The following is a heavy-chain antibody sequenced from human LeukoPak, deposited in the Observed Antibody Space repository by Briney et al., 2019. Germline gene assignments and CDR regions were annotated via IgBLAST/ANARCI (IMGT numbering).Heavy chain of an antibody. D-gene: IGHD1-26*01. CDR3: ARGEGLFDP. V-gene: IGHV4-39*07. CDR1: GGSISSSSYY. CDR2: IYYSGST. Sequence: SETLSLTCTVSGGSISSSSYYWGWIRQPPGKGLEWTGSIYYSGSTYYNPSLKSRVTISVDTSKNQFSLKLSSVTAADTAVYYCARGEGLFDPWGQGTLVTVSS. J-gene: IGHJ5*02.